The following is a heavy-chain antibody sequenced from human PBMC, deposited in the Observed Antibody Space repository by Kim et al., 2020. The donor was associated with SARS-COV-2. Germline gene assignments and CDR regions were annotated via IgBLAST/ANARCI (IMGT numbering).Heavy chain of an antibody. V-gene: IGHV1-18*01. J-gene: IGHJ4*02. D-gene: IGHD3-16*01. CDR3: ARGGGLTVVDY. Sequence: NYATNTEGRITMTADTTTSTAYMELGSLRSDDTAMYYCARGGGLTVVDYWGQGTLVTVSS.